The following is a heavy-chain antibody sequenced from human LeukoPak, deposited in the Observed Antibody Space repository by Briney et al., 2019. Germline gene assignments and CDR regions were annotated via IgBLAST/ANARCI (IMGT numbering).Heavy chain of an antibody. CDR1: GGSISSSSTYC. Sequence: AETLSLTCTVSGGSISSSSTYCWGWMRQPPGKGLEWIATIYYSGTTYYNPSLTSRVTVSVDTSKNQFSLKLSSVTAADTAVFFFATEAGYCDITSCYGYYAMDVWGQGATVTVSS. CDR3: ATEAGYCDITSCYGYYAMDV. J-gene: IGHJ6*02. D-gene: IGHD2-2*01. V-gene: IGHV4-39*01. CDR2: IYYSGTT.